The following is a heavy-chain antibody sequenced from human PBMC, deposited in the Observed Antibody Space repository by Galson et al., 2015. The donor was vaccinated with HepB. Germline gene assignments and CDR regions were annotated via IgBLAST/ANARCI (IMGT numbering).Heavy chain of an antibody. Sequence: SETLSLTCTVSGGSISNYDWGWIRQPPGKGLEWLGSMYYSGSTYYNPSLKSRVTTSVDTSKNQFSLKLTSVTAADTAVYYCARGESYYGSSAYAPLDYWGQGTLVTVSS. V-gene: IGHV4-39*01. CDR2: MYYSGST. D-gene: IGHD3-22*01. CDR1: GGSISNYD. CDR3: ARGESYYGSSAYAPLDY. J-gene: IGHJ4*02.